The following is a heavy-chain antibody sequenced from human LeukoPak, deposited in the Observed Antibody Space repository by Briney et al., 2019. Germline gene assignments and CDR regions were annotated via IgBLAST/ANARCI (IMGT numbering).Heavy chain of an antibody. CDR3: ARATDTAMVHDY. CDR2: LYHSGST. Sequence: SETLSLTCTVSGYSISSGYYWGWIRQPPGKGLEWIGSLYHSGSTYYNPSLKSRVTISVDTSKNQFSLKLSSVTAADTAVYYCARATDTAMVHDYWGQGTLVTVSS. J-gene: IGHJ4*02. CDR1: GYSISSGYY. D-gene: IGHD5-18*01. V-gene: IGHV4-38-2*02.